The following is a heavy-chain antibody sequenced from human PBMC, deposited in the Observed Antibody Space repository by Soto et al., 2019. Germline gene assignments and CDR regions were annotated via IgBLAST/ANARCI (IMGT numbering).Heavy chain of an antibody. CDR2: IYYSGRT. J-gene: IGHJ4*01. Sequence: SETLSLTCIVSGESISSSSYYWGWIRQPPWKGLEWIGSIYYSGRTYYNPSFKSRVTISIDTSKNQFSLKLSSVTATDTAVYYCARQRTTVVAQAYFDHWGHEXLAT. CDR1: GESISSSSYY. CDR3: ARQRTTVVAQAYFDH. D-gene: IGHD2-15*01. V-gene: IGHV4-39*01.